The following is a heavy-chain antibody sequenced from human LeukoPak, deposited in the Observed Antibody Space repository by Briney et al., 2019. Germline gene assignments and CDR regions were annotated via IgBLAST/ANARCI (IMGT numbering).Heavy chain of an antibody. CDR1: GYTFTSYD. J-gene: IGHJ5*02. V-gene: IGHV1-8*01. CDR2: MNPNSGNT. D-gene: IGHD2-15*01. CDR3: ARGRRYCSGGSCYSSSFDP. Sequence: ASVKGSCKASGYTFTSYDINWVRQATGQGLEWMGWMNPNSGNTGYAQKFQGRVTMTRNTSISTAYMELSSLRSEDAAVYYCARGRRYCSGGSCYSSSFDPWGQGTLVTVSS.